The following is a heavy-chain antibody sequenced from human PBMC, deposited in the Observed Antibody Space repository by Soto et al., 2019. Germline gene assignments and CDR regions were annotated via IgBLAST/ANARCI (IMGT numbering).Heavy chain of an antibody. V-gene: IGHV2-5*01. CDR3: ARLLSAALFSYDL. CDR1: EFSHSTSGVA. D-gene: IGHD1-26*01. CDR2: IYWNDDK. J-gene: IGHJ5*02. Sequence: SGPTLVNPTQTLTLTCTLSEFSHSTSGVAVGWIRQPPGQALEWLGHIYWNDDKYYSTSLKSRLSLSKDTSKNQVVLTMTNVDPLDTGTYYCARLLSAALFSYDLWGQGTLVTVSS.